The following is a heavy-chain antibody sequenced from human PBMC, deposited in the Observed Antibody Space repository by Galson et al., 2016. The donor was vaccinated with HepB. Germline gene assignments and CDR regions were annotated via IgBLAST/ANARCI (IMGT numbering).Heavy chain of an antibody. D-gene: IGHD3-16*01. CDR1: GYTFTSYA. V-gene: IGHV1-3*01. CDR3: ARDAGGFEDAFDV. Sequence: SVKVSCKASGYTFTSYAMHWVRQAPGQRLEWMGWINVGNGNTKHSQKFQGRVTTARETSAGTAYMELSSLRSEDTAVYYCARDAGGFEDAFDVWGQGTMVTVSS. CDR2: INVGNGNT. J-gene: IGHJ3*01.